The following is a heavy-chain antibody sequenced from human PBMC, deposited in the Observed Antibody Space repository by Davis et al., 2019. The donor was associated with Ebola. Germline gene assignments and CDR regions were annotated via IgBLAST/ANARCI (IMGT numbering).Heavy chain of an antibody. CDR1: GGSISSSNW. CDR2: IYHSGST. CDR3: AKGVGDYGWFDP. D-gene: IGHD4-17*01. J-gene: IGHJ5*02. V-gene: IGHV4-4*02. Sequence: MPSETLSLTCAVSGGSISSSNWWSWVRQPPGKGLEWIGEIYHSGSTNYNPSLKSRITMSVDTSKDQFSLRLSSVTEADTAVYYCAKGVGDYGWFDPWGQGTLVTVSS.